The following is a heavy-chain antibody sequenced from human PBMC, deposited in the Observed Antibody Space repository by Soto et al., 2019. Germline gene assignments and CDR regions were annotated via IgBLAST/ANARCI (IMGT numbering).Heavy chain of an antibody. D-gene: IGHD3-22*01. Sequence: SLRLSCAASGFTFSSYGMHWVRQAPGKGLEWVAVIWYDGSNKYYADSVKGRFTISRDNSKNTLYLQMNSLRAEDTAVYYCARETTYYYDSSGSSSLDYWGQGTLVTVSS. J-gene: IGHJ4*02. CDR1: GFTFSSYG. V-gene: IGHV3-33*01. CDR2: IWYDGSNK. CDR3: ARETTYYYDSSGSSSLDY.